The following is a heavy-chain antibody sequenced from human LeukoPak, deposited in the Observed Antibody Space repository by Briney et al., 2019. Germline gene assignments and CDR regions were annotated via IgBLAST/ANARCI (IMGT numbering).Heavy chain of an antibody. CDR3: ARAPYSHFDY. CDR1: GGSISSYY. D-gene: IGHD2-15*01. V-gene: IGHV4-59*01. J-gene: IGHJ4*02. Sequence: SETLSLTCTVSGGSISSYYWSWIRQPPGKGLEWIGYIYYSGSTNYNPSLKSRVTISVDTSKNQFSLKLSSVTAADTAVYFCARAPYSHFDYWGQGSLVTVSS. CDR2: IYYSGST.